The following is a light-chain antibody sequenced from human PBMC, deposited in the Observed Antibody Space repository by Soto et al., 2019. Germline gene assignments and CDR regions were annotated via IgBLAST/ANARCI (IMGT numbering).Light chain of an antibody. CDR2: DAS. Sequence: EIVLTQSPGTLSLSPGERATLSCRASQSVTSSYLAWYHQKPGQAPRLLIYDASNRATGIPDRFSGSGSGTDFTLTIRRLESEDFAVYYCQQYGSSPRTFDQGTKVEIK. CDR3: QQYGSSPRT. J-gene: IGKJ1*01. CDR1: QSVTSSY. V-gene: IGKV3-20*01.